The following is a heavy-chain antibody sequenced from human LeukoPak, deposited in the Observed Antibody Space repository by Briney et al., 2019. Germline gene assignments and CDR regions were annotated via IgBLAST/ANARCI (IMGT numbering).Heavy chain of an antibody. D-gene: IGHD2-15*01. J-gene: IGHJ5*02. CDR1: GGSISSGGYY. Sequence: PSQTLSLTCAVSGGSISSGGYYWSWIRQPPGKGLEWIGYIYHSGSTYYNPSLKSRVTISVDRSKNQFSLKLSSVTAADTAVYYCARELSSGGTSWFDPWGQGTLVTVSS. V-gene: IGHV4-30-2*01. CDR2: IYHSGST. CDR3: ARELSSGGTSWFDP.